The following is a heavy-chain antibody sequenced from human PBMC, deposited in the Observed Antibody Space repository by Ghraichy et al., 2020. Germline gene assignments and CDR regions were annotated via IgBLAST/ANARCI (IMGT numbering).Heavy chain of an antibody. D-gene: IGHD1-26*01. CDR1: GYSIISSYY. J-gene: IGHJ3*01. Sequence: SETLSLTCVVSGYSIISSYYWGWIRQPPGKGLEWVGSIRHSGRTYYNPSLKSLLTISLDASNNLFSLKLTSVTAADLAVYYCARSHGSYHPADTFDFWGQGTVVTVSS. CDR3: ARSHGSYHPADTFDF. CDR2: IRHSGRT. V-gene: IGHV4-38-2*01.